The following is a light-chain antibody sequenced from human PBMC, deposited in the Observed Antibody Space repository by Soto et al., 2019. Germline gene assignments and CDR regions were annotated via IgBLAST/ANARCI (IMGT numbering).Light chain of an antibody. CDR1: QSFSSTY. V-gene: IGKV3-20*01. CDR3: QQYGGSPRT. CDR2: GAT. J-gene: IGKJ1*01. Sequence: EIVLSQSPGTLSLSPGERATLSCRASQSFSSTYLAWYQQRPGQAPRLLMYGATSRATGIPDRFSGSASGTEFTLTVSRLEPEDFAVYYCQQYGGSPRTFGQGTKVDI.